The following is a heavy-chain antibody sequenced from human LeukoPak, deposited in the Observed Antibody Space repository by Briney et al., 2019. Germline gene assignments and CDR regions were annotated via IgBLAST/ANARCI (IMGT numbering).Heavy chain of an antibody. Sequence: GGSLRLSCAASGFAFSSFAMGWVRQSPGKGLEWLPTINGGGNTTFYADSVKGRFTISRDNSKNTLYLHMDSLRPDDTAIYYCTKELHVAVAVADYYYFYMDVWGRGTAVTVSS. CDR2: INGGGNTT. V-gene: IGHV3-23*01. CDR3: TKELHVAVAVADYYYFYMDV. CDR1: GFAFSSFA. D-gene: IGHD6-19*01. J-gene: IGHJ6*03.